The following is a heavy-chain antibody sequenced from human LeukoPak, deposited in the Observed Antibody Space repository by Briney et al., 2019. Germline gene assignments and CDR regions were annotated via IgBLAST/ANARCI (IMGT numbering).Heavy chain of an antibody. D-gene: IGHD5-18*01. CDR1: GYSISSGYY. CDR2: IYYSGST. Sequence: SETLSLTCTVSGYSISSGYYWGWICQPPGKGLEWIGNIYYSGSTYYTPSLKSRVTISLDTSKNQFSLKLSSVTAADTAVYYCARLRVRGYGYGPWEGPTWLDYWGQGTLVTVSS. J-gene: IGHJ4*02. CDR3: ARLRVRGYGYGPWEGPTWLDY. V-gene: IGHV4-38-2*02.